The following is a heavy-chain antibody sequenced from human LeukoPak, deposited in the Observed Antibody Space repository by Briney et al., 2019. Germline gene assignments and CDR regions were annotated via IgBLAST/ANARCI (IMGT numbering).Heavy chain of an antibody. D-gene: IGHD3-9*01. CDR3: ARGDILTTFGY. CDR1: GGSISSGGYS. V-gene: IGHV4-30-2*01. Sequence: NPSQTLSLTCAVSGGSISSGGYSWSWIRQPPGKGLEWIGYIYHSGSTYYNPSLKSRVTISVDRSKNQFPLKLSSVTAADTAVYYCARGDILTTFGYWGQGTLVTVSS. J-gene: IGHJ4*02. CDR2: IYHSGST.